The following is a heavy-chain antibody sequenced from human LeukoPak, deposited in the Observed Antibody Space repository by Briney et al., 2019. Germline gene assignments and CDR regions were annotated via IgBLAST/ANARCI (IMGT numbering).Heavy chain of an antibody. CDR1: GGSFSDYY. Sequence: SESLSLICAASGGSFSDYYWSWIRQSPGKGLEWIGHINHSGSTAYNPSLKNRVTILVETSQSQFSLNLSSVTSADTAVYYCARRLVARTGFDRWGQGTLVTVSS. CDR3: ARRLVARTGFDR. CDR2: INHSGST. V-gene: IGHV4-34*01. D-gene: IGHD2-8*02. J-gene: IGHJ5*02.